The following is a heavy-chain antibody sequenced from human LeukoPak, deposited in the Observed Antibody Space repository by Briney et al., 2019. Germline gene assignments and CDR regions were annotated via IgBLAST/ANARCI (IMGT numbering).Heavy chain of an antibody. CDR1: GFTFSSYT. Sequence: GGSLRLSCAASGFTFSSYTMNWVRQAPGKGLEWVSYISGSSSTIYYADSVKGRFTISRDNAKNSLYLQMNSLRAEDTAVYYCAREARGYSYGARYDIDYWGQGTLVTVSS. CDR3: AREARGYSYGARYDIDY. D-gene: IGHD5-18*01. J-gene: IGHJ4*02. V-gene: IGHV3-48*01. CDR2: ISGSSSTI.